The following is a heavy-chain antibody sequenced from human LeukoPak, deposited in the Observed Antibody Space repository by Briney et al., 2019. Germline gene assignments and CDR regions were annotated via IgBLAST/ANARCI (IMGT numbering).Heavy chain of an antibody. CDR2: IYYSGST. D-gene: IGHD6-19*01. J-gene: IGHJ3*02. V-gene: IGHV4-39*07. Sequence: SETLSLTCTVSGGSISSSSYYWGWIRQPPGKGLEWIGSIYYSGSTYYNPSLKSRVTISVDTSKNQFSLKLSSVTAADTAVYYCARGGSSGWDHHGAFDIWGQGTMVTVSS. CDR1: GGSISSSSYY. CDR3: ARGGSSGWDHHGAFDI.